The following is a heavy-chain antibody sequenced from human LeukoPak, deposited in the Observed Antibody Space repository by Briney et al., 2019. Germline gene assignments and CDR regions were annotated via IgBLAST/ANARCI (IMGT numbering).Heavy chain of an antibody. J-gene: IGHJ4*02. V-gene: IGHV1-2*02. CDR2: INPNSGGT. Sequence: GASVKVSCKASGYTFTGYYMHWVRQAPGQGLEWIGWINPNSGGTNYAQKFQGRVTMTRDTSISTAYMELSRLRSDDTAVYYCARDWRSGYSYGYHHYWGQGTLVTVSS. CDR3: ARDWRSGYSYGYHHY. CDR1: GYTFTGYY. D-gene: IGHD5-18*01.